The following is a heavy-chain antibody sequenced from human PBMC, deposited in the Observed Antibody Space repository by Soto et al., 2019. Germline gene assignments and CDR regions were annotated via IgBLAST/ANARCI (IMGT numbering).Heavy chain of an antibody. D-gene: IGHD5-12*01. CDR1: GFTFSSYS. V-gene: IGHV3-48*02. Sequence: GGSLRLSCAASGFTFSSYSMNWVRQGPGKGLEWVSYISSSSSTIYYADSVKGRLTISRDNAKNSLYLQMNSLRDEDTAVYYCARAGGYSGYDFFPDAFDIWGQGTMVTVSS. CDR2: ISSSSSTI. CDR3: ARAGGYSGYDFFPDAFDI. J-gene: IGHJ3*02.